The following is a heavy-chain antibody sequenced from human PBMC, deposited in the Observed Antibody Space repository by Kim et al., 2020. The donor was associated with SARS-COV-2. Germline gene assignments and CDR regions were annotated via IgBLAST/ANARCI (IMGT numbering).Heavy chain of an antibody. CDR1: GFTFSDYY. CDR2: ISSSGSTI. Sequence: GGSLRLSCAASGFTFSDYYMSWIRQAPGKGLEWVSYISSSGSTIYYADSVKGRFTISRDNAKNSLYLQMNSLRAEDTAVYYCARDPPQAPYDSRGYLRGGSWGQGTLVTVSS. J-gene: IGHJ5*02. CDR3: ARDPPQAPYDSRGYLRGGS. D-gene: IGHD3-22*01. V-gene: IGHV3-11*01.